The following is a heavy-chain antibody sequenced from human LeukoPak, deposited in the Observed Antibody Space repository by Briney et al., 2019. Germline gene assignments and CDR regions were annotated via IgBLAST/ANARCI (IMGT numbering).Heavy chain of an antibody. D-gene: IGHD5-12*01. V-gene: IGHV4-59*08. Sequence: PSETLSHICTVSGGSISSYYWSWIRQPPGKGLEWIGFIYYSGSTNYNPSLKSRVTISVDTSKNQFSLKLTSVTAADTAVYYCARHDSGYGLLFDYWGQGTLVTVSS. J-gene: IGHJ4*02. CDR3: ARHDSGYGLLFDY. CDR1: GGSISSYY. CDR2: IYYSGST.